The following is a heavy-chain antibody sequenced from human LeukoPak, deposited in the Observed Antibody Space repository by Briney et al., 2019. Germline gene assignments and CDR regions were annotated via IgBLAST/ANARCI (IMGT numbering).Heavy chain of an antibody. CDR3: AELGITMIGGV. J-gene: IGHJ6*04. Sequence: GGSLRLSCAASGFTSNSYTMNWVRQAPGKGLEWVSSISSSGNYIYYADSVKGRFTISRDNAKNSLYLQMNSLRAEDTAVYYCAELGITMIGGVWGKGTTVTISS. D-gene: IGHD3-10*02. CDR2: ISSSGNYI. V-gene: IGHV3-21*01. CDR1: GFTSNSYT.